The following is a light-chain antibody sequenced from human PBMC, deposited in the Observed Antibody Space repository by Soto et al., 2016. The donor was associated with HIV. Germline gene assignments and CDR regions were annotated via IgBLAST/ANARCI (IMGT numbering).Light chain of an antibody. CDR3: QVWDSSSDHWV. CDR1: DIGSKS. V-gene: IGLV3-21*03. CDR2: DDD. J-gene: IGLJ3*02. Sequence: SYVLPQPPSVSVAPGKTARITCGGNDIGSKSVHWYQQKPGQAPVLVVYDDDDRPSGIPERFSGSSSGNTATLTTSRVEIGDEADYYCQVWDSSSDHWVFGGGTKLTVL.